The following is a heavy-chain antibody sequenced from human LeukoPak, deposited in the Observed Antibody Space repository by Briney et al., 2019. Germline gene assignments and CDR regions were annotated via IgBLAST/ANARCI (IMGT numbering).Heavy chain of an antibody. V-gene: IGHV3-74*01. Sequence: PGGSLRLSCAASGFTFSSYWMHWVRQAPGKGLVWVSRIKSDGSSTSYADSVKGRFTISRDNSKNTLYLQMNSLRAEDTAVYYCAKDFLLKTVTTPNWFDPWGQGTLVTVSS. CDR3: AKDFLLKTVTTPNWFDP. J-gene: IGHJ5*02. D-gene: IGHD4-17*01. CDR1: GFTFSSYW. CDR2: IKSDGSST.